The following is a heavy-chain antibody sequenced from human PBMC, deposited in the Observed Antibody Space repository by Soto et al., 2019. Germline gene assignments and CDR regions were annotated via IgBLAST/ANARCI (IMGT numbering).Heavy chain of an antibody. CDR2: INYSGNT. V-gene: IGHV4-39*01. CDR3: ARHTPAISISDH. D-gene: IGHD2-15*01. J-gene: IGHJ4*02. CDR1: GGSISSSSYY. Sequence: SETLSLTCTVAGGSISSSSYYWAWMRQHPGKGLEWIGRINYSGNTYYSPSLKSRVTISVDTSKNQFSLKLSSVTAADTAVYYCARHTPAISISDHWGQGTLVTVSS.